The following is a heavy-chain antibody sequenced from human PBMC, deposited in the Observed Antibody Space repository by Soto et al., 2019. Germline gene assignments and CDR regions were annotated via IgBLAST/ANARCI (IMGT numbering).Heavy chain of an antibody. CDR2: ISYDGSNK. CDR1: GFTFSSYG. Sequence: QVQLVESGGGVVQPGRSLRLSCAASGFTFSSYGMHWVRQAPGKGLEWVAVISYDGSNKYYADSVKGRFTISRDNSKNTLYLQMNSLRAEDTAVYYCAKPNSSGSYGRPFDYWGQGTLVTVSS. V-gene: IGHV3-30*18. J-gene: IGHJ4*02. CDR3: AKPNSSGSYGRPFDY. D-gene: IGHD6-19*01.